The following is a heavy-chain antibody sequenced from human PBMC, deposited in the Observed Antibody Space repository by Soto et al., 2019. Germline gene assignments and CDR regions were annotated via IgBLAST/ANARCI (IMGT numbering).Heavy chain of an antibody. CDR1: GFTFSNAW. Sequence: GGALRLSCAASGFTFSNAWMSWVRQAPGKGLEWVAVISYDGSNKYYADSVKGRFTISRDNSKNTLYLQMNSLRAEDTAVYYCARDVTVVVSRNYYYYYGMDVWGQGTTVTVSS. V-gene: IGHV3-30-3*01. J-gene: IGHJ6*02. CDR3: ARDVTVVVSRNYYYYYGMDV. D-gene: IGHD2-2*01. CDR2: ISYDGSNK.